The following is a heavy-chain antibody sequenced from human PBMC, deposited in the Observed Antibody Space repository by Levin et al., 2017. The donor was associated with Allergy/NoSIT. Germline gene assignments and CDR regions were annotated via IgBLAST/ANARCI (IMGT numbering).Heavy chain of an antibody. V-gene: IGHV3-30*18. CDR1: GFTFSSYG. CDR2: ISYDGSNK. J-gene: IGHJ4*02. Sequence: GESLKISCAASGFTFSSYGMHWVRQAPGKGLEWVAVISYDGSNKYYADSVKGRFTISRDNSKNTLYLQMNSLRAEDTAVYYCAKGGIRFNFWSGYYNFDYWGQGTLVTVSS. CDR3: AKGGIRFNFWSGYYNFDY. D-gene: IGHD3-3*01.